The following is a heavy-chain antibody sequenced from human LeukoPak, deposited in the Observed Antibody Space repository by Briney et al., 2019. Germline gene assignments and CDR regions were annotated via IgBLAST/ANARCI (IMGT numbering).Heavy chain of an antibody. CDR3: ARDQNDYGGNPLA. CDR2: IYSGGST. CDR1: GFTVSSNY. V-gene: IGHV3-53*05. D-gene: IGHD4-23*01. J-gene: IGHJ5*02. Sequence: PGGSLRLSCAASGFTVSSNYMSWVRQAPGKGLEWVSVIYSGGSTYYADSVKGRFTISRDNSKNTLYLQMNSLRAEDTAVYYCARDQNDYGGNPLAWGQGTLVTVSA.